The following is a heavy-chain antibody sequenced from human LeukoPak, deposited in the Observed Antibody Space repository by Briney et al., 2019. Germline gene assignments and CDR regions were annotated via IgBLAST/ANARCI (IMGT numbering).Heavy chain of an antibody. CDR1: GYTFTSYG. CDR2: ISAYNGNT. CDR3: ARVFIAAAPYYFDY. D-gene: IGHD6-13*01. J-gene: IGHJ4*02. V-gene: IGHV1-18*01. Sequence: ASVKVSCKASGYTFTSYGISWVRQAPGQGLEWMGWISAYNGNTNYAQKLQGRVTMTTDTSTSTAYMELRSLGSDDTAVYYCARVFIAAAPYYFDYWGQGTLVTVSS.